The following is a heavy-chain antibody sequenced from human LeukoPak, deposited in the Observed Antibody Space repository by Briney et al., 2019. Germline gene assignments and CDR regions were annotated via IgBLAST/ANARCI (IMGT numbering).Heavy chain of an antibody. D-gene: IGHD2-15*01. V-gene: IGHV4-59*01. J-gene: IGHJ4*02. CDR1: GGSISSYY. CDR2: ICYSGST. Sequence: SETLSLTCTVSGGSISSYYWSWIRQPPGKGLEWIGYICYSGSTNYNPSLKSRVTISVDTSENQFSLKLSSVTAADTAVYYCASTYCSGGSCNTPRFDYWGQGTLVTVSS. CDR3: ASTYCSGGSCNTPRFDY.